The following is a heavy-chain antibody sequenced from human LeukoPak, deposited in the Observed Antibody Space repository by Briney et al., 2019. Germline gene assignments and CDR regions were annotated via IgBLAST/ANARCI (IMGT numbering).Heavy chain of an antibody. CDR1: GFTFDDYG. J-gene: IGHJ4*02. CDR2: VNWNGGST. Sequence: GGSLRLSCAASGFTFDDYGMSWVRQAPGKGLEWVSGVNWNGGSTGYADSVKGRFTISRDNAKNSLYLQMDSLRTEDTAFYYCAKDSGTSRDGYNPFDHWGQGTLVTVSS. D-gene: IGHD5-24*01. CDR3: AKDSGTSRDGYNPFDH. V-gene: IGHV3-20*04.